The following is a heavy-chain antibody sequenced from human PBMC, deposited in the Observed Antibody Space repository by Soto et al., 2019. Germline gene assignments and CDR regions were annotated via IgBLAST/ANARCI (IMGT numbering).Heavy chain of an antibody. D-gene: IGHD2-2*01. CDR3: TTSPWGGAVIPRDV. Sequence: EVQLVESGGGLVKPGGSLRLSCAASGFTFSNAWMNWVRQAPGKGLEWVGRIKSETDGGTADYAAPVKGRFIISRDDSKETLYLQMNSPKTEDTAVYYCTTSPWGGAVIPRDVWGQGTTVTVSS. V-gene: IGHV3-15*07. J-gene: IGHJ6*02. CDR2: IKSETDGGTA. CDR1: GFTFSNAW.